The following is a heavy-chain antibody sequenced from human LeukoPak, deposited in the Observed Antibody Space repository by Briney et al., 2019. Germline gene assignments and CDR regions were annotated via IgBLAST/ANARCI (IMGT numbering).Heavy chain of an antibody. D-gene: IGHD6-19*01. CDR3: AKEGGWYRAPVDY. CDR2: IRGKTDGETT. CDR1: GFTFNNAW. V-gene: IGHV3-15*01. Sequence: GGSLRLSCAASGFTFNNAWMSWVRQAPGKGLEWVGRIRGKTDGETTDYATPVKGRFIISRDDSKDTLYLQMNSLRAEDTAVYYCAKEGGWYRAPVDYWGQGTLVTVSS. J-gene: IGHJ4*02.